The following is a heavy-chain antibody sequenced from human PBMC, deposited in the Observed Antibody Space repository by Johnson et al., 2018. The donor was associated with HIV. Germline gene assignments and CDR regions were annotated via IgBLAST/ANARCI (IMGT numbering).Heavy chain of an antibody. D-gene: IGHD2-21*02. CDR2: IWYDGSNK. V-gene: IGHV3-33*01. J-gene: IGHJ3*02. CDR1: GFTFSSYG. CDR3: ARSVVVTAQSGIYAFDI. Sequence: QVQLVESGGGVVQPGRSLRLSCAASGFTFSSYGMHWVRQAPGKGLEWVAVIWYDGSNKYYADSVTGRFTISRDNAKNSVYVQMNRLRAEDTAVYYCARSVVVTAQSGIYAFDIWGQGTMVTVSS.